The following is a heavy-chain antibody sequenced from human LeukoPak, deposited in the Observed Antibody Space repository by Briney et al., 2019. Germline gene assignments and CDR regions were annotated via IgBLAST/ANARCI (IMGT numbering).Heavy chain of an antibody. V-gene: IGHV4-4*07. D-gene: IGHD1-26*01. CDR2: ISSSGST. J-gene: IGHJ4*02. CDR1: GDSISSYY. CDR3: ARNVRGGATYLDF. Sequence: SETPSLTCTVSGDSISSYYWSWIRQPAGKGLEWIGRISSSGSTNYNPSLKSRVTMSVDTSKNQFSLILSSVTAADTAVYFCARNVRGGATYLDFWGQGALVTVSS.